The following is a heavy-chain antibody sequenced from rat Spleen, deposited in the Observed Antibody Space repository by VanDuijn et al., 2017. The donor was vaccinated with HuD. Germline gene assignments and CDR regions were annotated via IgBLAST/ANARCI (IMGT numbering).Heavy chain of an antibody. J-gene: IGHJ2*01. CDR2: IWSGGST. CDR3: TRDQLGAGFDY. Sequence: QVQLKESGPGLVQPSQTLSLTCTVSGFSLTSNGLTWVRQPPGKGLEWIGEIWSGGSTHYNPALKSRLSISRDTSKTQVFLKMNSLQTEDTAIYYCTRDQLGAGFDYWGQGVMVTVSS. D-gene: IGHD5-1*01. CDR1: GFSLTSNG. V-gene: IGHV2-4*01.